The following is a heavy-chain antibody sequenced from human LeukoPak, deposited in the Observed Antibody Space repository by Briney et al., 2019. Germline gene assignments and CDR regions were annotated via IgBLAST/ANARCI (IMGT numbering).Heavy chain of an antibody. CDR2: IIPIFGTA. CDR3: ARPQVGYYYYYMDV. J-gene: IGHJ6*03. CDR1: GGTFSSYA. V-gene: IGHV1-69*06. Sequence: SVKVSCKASGGTFSSYAISWVRQAPGQGLEWMGGIIPIFGTANYAQKFQGRVTITADKSTSTAYMELGSLRSEDTAVYYCARPQVGYYYYYMDVWGKGTTVTVSS.